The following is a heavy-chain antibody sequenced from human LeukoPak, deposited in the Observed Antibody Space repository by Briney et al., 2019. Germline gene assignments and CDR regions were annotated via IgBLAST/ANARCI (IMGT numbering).Heavy chain of an antibody. D-gene: IGHD1-14*01. J-gene: IGHJ3*02. CDR2: ISSSSSYI. CDR3: ALPNPRLGDAFDI. V-gene: IGHV3-21*01. CDR1: WFTVSSNY. Sequence: PGGSLRLSCAASWFTVSSNYMNWVRQAPGKGLEWVSSISSSSSYIYYADSVKGRFTISRDNAKNSLYLQMNSLRAEDTAVYYCALPNPRLGDAFDIWGQGTMVTVSS.